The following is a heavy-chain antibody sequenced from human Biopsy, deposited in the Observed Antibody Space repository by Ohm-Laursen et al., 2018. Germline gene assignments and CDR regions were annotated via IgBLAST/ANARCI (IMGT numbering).Heavy chain of an antibody. J-gene: IGHJ3*02. CDR1: GFGMYA. CDR2: IAYDGSNK. V-gene: IGHV3-30*18. D-gene: IGHD6-19*01. CDR3: AKDGGQWLGGAFDI. Sequence: SLRLSCSASGFGMYAMHWVRQPPGKGLEWLAVIAYDGSNKYYAESVKGRFTISRDRSRDTVHLQMNSLRYEDTALYYCAKDGGQWLGGAFDIWGHGTMVSVFS.